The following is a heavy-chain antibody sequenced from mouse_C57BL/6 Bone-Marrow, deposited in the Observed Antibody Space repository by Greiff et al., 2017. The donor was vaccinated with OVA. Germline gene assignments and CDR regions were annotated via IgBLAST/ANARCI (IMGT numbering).Heavy chain of an antibody. V-gene: IGHV1-15*01. Sequence: QVQLQQSGAELVRPGASVTLSCKASGYTFTDYEMHWVKQTPVHGLEWIGAIDPETGGTAYNQKFKGKAILTADKSSSTAYMELRSLTSEDSAVYYCARKDYPSYYFDYRGQGTTLTVSS. CDR1: GYTFTDYE. J-gene: IGHJ2*01. D-gene: IGHD1-1*02. CDR2: IDPETGGT. CDR3: ARKDYPSYYFDY.